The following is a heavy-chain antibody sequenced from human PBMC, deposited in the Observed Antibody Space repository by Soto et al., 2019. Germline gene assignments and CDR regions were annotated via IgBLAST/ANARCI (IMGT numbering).Heavy chain of an antibody. V-gene: IGHV4-59*01. CDR1: GASITDSY. CDR2: IYFSGVA. J-gene: IGHJ1*01. CDR3: ARVDSDLAVSEAAY. D-gene: IGHD2-15*01. Sequence: QMQMQESGPRLVKPSETLSLTCTVSGASITDSYWSWIRQPPEKGLEWIGYIYFSGVATYNPSLKSRATMSRDTSKNEFSLKLTSVTAADTAIYYCARVDSDLAVSEAAYWGQGTLVTVSS.